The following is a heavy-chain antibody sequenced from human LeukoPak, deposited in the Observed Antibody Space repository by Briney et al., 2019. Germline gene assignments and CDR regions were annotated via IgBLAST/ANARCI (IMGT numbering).Heavy chain of an antibody. CDR1: GYTFTGYY. V-gene: IGHV1-2*02. Sequence: ASAKVSCKASGYTFTGYYVHWVRQAPGQGPEWMGWVIPHSGGTNYAQKFQGRVTMTRDTSINTAYMELFSLRSDDTAIYYCALLGATELDYWGQGTLVTVSS. J-gene: IGHJ4*02. CDR3: ALLGATELDY. D-gene: IGHD1-26*01. CDR2: VIPHSGGT.